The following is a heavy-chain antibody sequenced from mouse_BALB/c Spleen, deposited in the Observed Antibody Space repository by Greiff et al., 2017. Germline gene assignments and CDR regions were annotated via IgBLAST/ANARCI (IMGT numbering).Heavy chain of an antibody. D-gene: IGHD1-1*01. V-gene: IGHV5-12-1*01. Sequence: EVQRVESGGGLVKPGGSLKLSCAASGFTFSSYAMSWVRQTPEKRLEWVAYISSGGGSTYYPDTVKGRFTISRDNAKNTLYLQMSSLKSEDTAMYYCARITTVAHYAMDYWGQGTSVTVSS. CDR2: ISSGGGST. CDR1: GFTFSSYA. CDR3: ARITTVAHYAMDY. J-gene: IGHJ4*01.